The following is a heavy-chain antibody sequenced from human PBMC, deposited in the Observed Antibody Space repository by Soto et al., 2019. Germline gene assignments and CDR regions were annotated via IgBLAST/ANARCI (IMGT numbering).Heavy chain of an antibody. J-gene: IGHJ4*02. CDR3: AREVEGSYYPADF. CDR1: GYTFTDHG. Sequence: RASVKVSCKTSGYTFTDHGIDWVRQAPGQGLEWVGWVSSYNGNTNYAYNLKDRVIMTTDASARTAYMELRGLRSDDTAVYYCAREVEGSYYPADFWGQGTPVTVSS. CDR2: VSSYNGNT. D-gene: IGHD3-10*01. V-gene: IGHV1-18*01.